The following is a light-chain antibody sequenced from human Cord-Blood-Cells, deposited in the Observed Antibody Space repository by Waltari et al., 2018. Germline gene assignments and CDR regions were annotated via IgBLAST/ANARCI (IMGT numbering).Light chain of an antibody. CDR1: SSDVGGYHY. CDR2: DAS. CDR3: SSYTSSSTLVV. Sequence: SALTQPASVSGSPGQSLTISCTGTSSDVGGYHYVSWYQQHPGKAPKLMIYDASNRPSGVSNRCSGSKSGNTASLTISGLQAEDEADYYCSSYTSSSTLVVFGGGTKLTVL. J-gene: IGLJ2*01. V-gene: IGLV2-14*01.